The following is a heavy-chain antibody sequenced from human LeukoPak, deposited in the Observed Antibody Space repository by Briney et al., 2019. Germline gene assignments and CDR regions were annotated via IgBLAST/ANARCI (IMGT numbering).Heavy chain of an antibody. D-gene: IGHD6-13*01. CDR3: AKDTEQQLFYWFDP. CDR1: GFTFSDYG. Sequence: PGGSLRLSCAASGFTFSDYGMHWVRQAPGKGPEWVAFIRFDGTSKYYAESVKGRFTISRDNSKNTLYLQMNTLRADDTAIYYCAKDTEQQLFYWFDPWGQGTLVTVSS. J-gene: IGHJ5*02. CDR2: IRFDGTSK. V-gene: IGHV3-30*02.